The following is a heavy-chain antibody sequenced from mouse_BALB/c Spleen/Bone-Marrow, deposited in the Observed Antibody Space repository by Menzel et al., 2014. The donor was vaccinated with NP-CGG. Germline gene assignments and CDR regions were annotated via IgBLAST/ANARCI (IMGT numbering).Heavy chain of an antibody. CDR1: GYTFTDYT. CDR2: VNPRSGYA. V-gene: IGHV1-4*01. J-gene: IGHJ2*01. Sequence: QVQLQQSGAELASPGASVKMSCKASGYTFTDYTIQWVKQRPGQGLEWIGYVNPRSGYANYNQKFKDKATLTADKSCSTAFMQLSSLTSEDSAVYYCARPKGFALDYWGQGTALTVSS. CDR3: ARPKGFALDY.